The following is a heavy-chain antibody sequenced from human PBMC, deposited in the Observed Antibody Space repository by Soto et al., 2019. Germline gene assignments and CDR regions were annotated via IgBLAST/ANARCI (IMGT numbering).Heavy chain of an antibody. CDR3: ASKYSSLKGSWFDP. D-gene: IGHD6-6*01. J-gene: IGHJ5*02. CDR1: GGSFSGYY. CDR2: INHSGST. V-gene: IGHV4-34*01. Sequence: SETLSLTCAVYGGSFSGYYWSWIRQLPGKGLEWIGEINHSGSTNYNPSLKSRVTISVDTSKNQFSLKLSSVTAADTAVYYCASKYSSLKGSWFDPWGQGTLVTVSS.